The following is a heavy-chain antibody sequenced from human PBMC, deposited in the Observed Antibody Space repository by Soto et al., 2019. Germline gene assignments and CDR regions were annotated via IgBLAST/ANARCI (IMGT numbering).Heavy chain of an antibody. V-gene: IGHV4-59*01. CDR3: ARGPAVAGAGWWFDP. CDR2: IYYSGST. D-gene: IGHD6-19*01. CDR1: GGSIISYY. J-gene: IGHJ5*02. Sequence: SETLSLTCTFSGGSIISYYWSWIRQPPGKGLEWIGYIYYSGSTNYNPSLKSRVTISVDTSKKQFSLKLNSVTAADTAVYYCARGPAVAGAGWWFDPWGQGTLVTVSS.